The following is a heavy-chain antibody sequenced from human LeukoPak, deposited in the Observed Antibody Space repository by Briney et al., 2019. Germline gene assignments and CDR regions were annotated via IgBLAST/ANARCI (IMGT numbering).Heavy chain of an antibody. D-gene: IGHD3-10*01. CDR1: GGSFSGYY. Sequence: SETLSLTCAVYGGSFSGYYWRWIRQPPGKGLEWIGEINHSGSTNYNPSLKSRVTISVDTSKNQFSLKLSSVTAADTAVDYCARREYYYGSGAPPKPYNWFDPWGQGTLVTVSS. CDR2: INHSGST. CDR3: ARREYYYGSGAPPKPYNWFDP. V-gene: IGHV4-34*01. J-gene: IGHJ5*02.